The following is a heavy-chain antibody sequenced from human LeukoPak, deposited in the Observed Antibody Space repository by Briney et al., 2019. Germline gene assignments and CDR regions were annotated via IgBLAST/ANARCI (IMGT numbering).Heavy chain of an antibody. CDR2: IRSKPYGGTT. V-gene: IGHV3-49*03. J-gene: IGHJ4*02. D-gene: IGHD6-19*01. Sequence: PGGSLRLSCTASGFASGFTFADYGMTWFRQAPGKGLEWVGFIRSKPYGGTTEYGASVKGRFTISRDESKSIAHLQMNSLRAEDTAVYYCAKERQWLVPDSHFDYWGQGTLVTVSS. CDR1: GFTFADYG. CDR3: AKERQWLVPDSHFDY.